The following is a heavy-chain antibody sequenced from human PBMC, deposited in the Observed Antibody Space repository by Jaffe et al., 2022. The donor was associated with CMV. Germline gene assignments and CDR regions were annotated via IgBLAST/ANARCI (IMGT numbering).Heavy chain of an antibody. CDR2: IWYDGSNK. Sequence: QVQLVESGGGVVQPGRSLRLSCAASGFTFSSYGMHWVRQAPGKGLEWVAVIWYDGSNKYYADSVKGRFTISRDNSKNTLYLQMNSLRAEDTAVYYCAREYCGGDCYPGDDAFDIWGQGTMVTVSS. D-gene: IGHD2-21*02. V-gene: IGHV3-33*08. J-gene: IGHJ3*02. CDR3: AREYCGGDCYPGDDAFDI. CDR1: GFTFSSYG.